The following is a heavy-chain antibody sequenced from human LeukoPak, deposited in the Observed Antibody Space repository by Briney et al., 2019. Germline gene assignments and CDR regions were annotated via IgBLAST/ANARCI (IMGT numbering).Heavy chain of an antibody. CDR1: GYTFTGYY. Sequence: ASVKVSCKASGYTFTGYYMHWVRQAPGQGLEWMGWINPNSGGTNYAQKFQGRVTMTRDTSISTAYMELSSLRSEDTAVYYCARDVIFDYYDSSGYPHHFDYWGQGTLVTVSS. V-gene: IGHV1-2*02. J-gene: IGHJ4*02. CDR3: ARDVIFDYYDSSGYPHHFDY. D-gene: IGHD3-22*01. CDR2: INPNSGGT.